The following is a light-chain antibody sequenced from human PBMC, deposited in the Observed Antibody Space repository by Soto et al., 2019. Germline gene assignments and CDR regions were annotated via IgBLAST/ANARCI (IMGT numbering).Light chain of an antibody. CDR1: QSVSSD. CDR3: QQYNNWPLT. V-gene: IGKV3-15*01. Sequence: ERVMTQSPATLSVSPGERATLSCWASQSVSSDLAWYQQKPGQAPRLLIYGASTRATDIPARFTGSGSGTEFSLTISSLQSEDFAVYYCQQYNNWPLTFGGGTKVEIK. J-gene: IGKJ4*01. CDR2: GAS.